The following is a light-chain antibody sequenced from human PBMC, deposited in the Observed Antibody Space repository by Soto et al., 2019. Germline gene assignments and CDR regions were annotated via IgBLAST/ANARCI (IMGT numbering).Light chain of an antibody. CDR1: QSVSSSY. V-gene: IGKV3-20*01. J-gene: IGKJ1*01. CDR3: QQYGSSPRT. CDR2: GAS. Sequence: EIVLTQSPGTLSLSPGERATLSCRASQSVSSSYLAWYQQKPGQAPRLLIYGASSRATGIPDRFSGSGSGTDCTLTISRLEPDAFAVYYCQQYGSSPRTFGQGTKVEIK.